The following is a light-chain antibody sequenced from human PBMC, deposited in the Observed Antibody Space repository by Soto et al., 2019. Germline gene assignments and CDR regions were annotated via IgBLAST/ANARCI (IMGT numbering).Light chain of an antibody. Sequence: DIVMTQSPDSLAVSLGERATINCKSSQTVLYSSNNKNYLAWYQQKPRQPPKLLIYWASTRESGVHDRFSGSGSGTDFTLTISSLEAEDVAVYYCQQYYSTPFTFGPGTKVDFK. V-gene: IGKV4-1*01. CDR2: WAS. J-gene: IGKJ3*01. CDR1: QTVLYSSNNKNY. CDR3: QQYYSTPFT.